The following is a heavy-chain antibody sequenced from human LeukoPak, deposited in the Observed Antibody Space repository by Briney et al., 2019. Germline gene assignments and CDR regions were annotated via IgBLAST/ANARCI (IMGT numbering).Heavy chain of an antibody. CDR2: ISGSGGST. Sequence: PGGSLRLSCAASGFTFSSYSMNWVRQAPGKGLEWVSAISGSGGSTYYADSVKGRFTISRDNSKNTLYLQMNSLRAEDTAVYYCAKDPTGRPYSSSHWGQGTLVTVSS. J-gene: IGHJ4*02. V-gene: IGHV3-23*01. CDR3: AKDPTGRPYSSSH. CDR1: GFTFSSYS. D-gene: IGHD6-6*01.